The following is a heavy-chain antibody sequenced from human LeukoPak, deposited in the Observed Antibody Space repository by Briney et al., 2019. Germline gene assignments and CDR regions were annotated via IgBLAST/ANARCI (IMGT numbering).Heavy chain of an antibody. Sequence: QSGGSLRLSCAASGFTFTTYWMSWVRQAPGKGLEWVANIKQDGSEKYYVDSVRGRFTISRDNAKNSLYLQMNSLRAEDTAVYYCAREALGYSFGLYYYYYYMDVWGKGTTVTISS. CDR1: GFTFTTYW. V-gene: IGHV3-7*01. CDR3: AREALGYSFGLYYYYYYMDV. CDR2: IKQDGSEK. D-gene: IGHD5-18*01. J-gene: IGHJ6*03.